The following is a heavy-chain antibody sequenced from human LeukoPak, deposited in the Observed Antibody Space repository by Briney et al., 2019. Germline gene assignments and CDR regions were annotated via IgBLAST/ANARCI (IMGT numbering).Heavy chain of an antibody. CDR1: GFTFTSYK. V-gene: IGHV3-64*01. J-gene: IGHJ4*02. CDR3: ARDGSGSYYHY. CDR2: ISHNGGST. Sequence: GGSLRLSCAASGFTFTSYKIHWVRQAPGKGLEYVSAISHNGGSTNYANSVRDRFTISRDNSKNTVYLQMGSLRDEDMAVYYCARDGSGSYYHYWGRGTLVTVSS. D-gene: IGHD1-26*01.